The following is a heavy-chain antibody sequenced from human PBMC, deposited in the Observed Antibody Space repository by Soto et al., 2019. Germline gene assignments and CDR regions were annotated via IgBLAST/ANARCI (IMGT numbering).Heavy chain of an antibody. CDR1: GGSISSGDYY. D-gene: IGHD6-13*01. J-gene: IGHJ3*02. CDR2: IYYSGST. Sequence: SSETLSLTCTVSGGSISSGDYYWSWIRQPPGKGLEWIGYIYYSGSTYYNPSLKSRVTISVDTSKNQFSLKLSSVTAADTAVYYCARSNLFLTAAGALDIWGQGTMVTVSS. V-gene: IGHV4-30-4*01. CDR3: ARSNLFLTAAGALDI.